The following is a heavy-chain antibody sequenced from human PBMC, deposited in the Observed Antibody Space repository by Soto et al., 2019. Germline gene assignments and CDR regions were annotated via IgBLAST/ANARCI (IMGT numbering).Heavy chain of an antibody. CDR3: ARDRYSSPYYYYYGMDV. V-gene: IGHV4-31*03. J-gene: IGHJ6*02. CDR2: IYYSGST. CDR1: GGSISSGGYY. D-gene: IGHD6-13*01. Sequence: ASETLSLTCTVSGGSISSGGYYWSWIRQHPGKGLEWIGYIYYSGSTYYNPSLKSRVTISVDTSKNQFSLKLSSVTAADTAVYYCARDRYSSPYYYYYGMDVWGQGTTVTVSS.